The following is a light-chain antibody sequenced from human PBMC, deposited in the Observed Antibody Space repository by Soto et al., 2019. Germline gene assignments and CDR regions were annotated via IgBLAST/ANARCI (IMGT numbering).Light chain of an antibody. J-gene: IGKJ3*01. CDR1: QGISSY. Sequence: AIRMTQSPSSFSASTGDRVTITCRASQGISSYLAWYRQKPGKAPELLIYAASTLQSGVPSRFSGSGSGTDFTLTISCLQSEDFATYYCHRYYSYPLTFGPGTKVDIK. CDR2: AAS. V-gene: IGKV1-8*01. CDR3: HRYYSYPLT.